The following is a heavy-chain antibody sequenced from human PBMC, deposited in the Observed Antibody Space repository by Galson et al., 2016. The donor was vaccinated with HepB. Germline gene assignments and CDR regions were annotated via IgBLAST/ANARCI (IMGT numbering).Heavy chain of an antibody. V-gene: IGHV3-53*01. CDR1: GFIVSSHY. Sequence: SLRLSCAASGFIVSSHYMNWVRQTLGKGLEWVAIIYSGGATYYADSVKGRFTIARDNPKNTVYLQMNSLRVEDTAVYYCARDPGRIAAAGHLDSWGQGTLVTVSS. D-gene: IGHD6-13*01. J-gene: IGHJ5*01. CDR3: ARDPGRIAAAGHLDS. CDR2: IYSGGAT.